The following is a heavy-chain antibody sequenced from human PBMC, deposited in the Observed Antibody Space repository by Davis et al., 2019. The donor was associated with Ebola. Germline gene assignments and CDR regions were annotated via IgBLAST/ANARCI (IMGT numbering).Heavy chain of an antibody. CDR3: ARDMWVELYCSGGSCYSHYYYYGMDV. V-gene: IGHV1-18*01. J-gene: IGHJ6*04. D-gene: IGHD2-15*01. CDR1: GYTFTSYG. CDR2: ISAYNGNT. Sequence: ASVKVSCKASGYTFTSYGISWVRQAPGQGLEWMGWISAYNGNTNYAQKLQGRVTMTTDTSTSTAYMELRSLRSDDTAVYYCARDMWVELYCSGGSCYSHYYYYGMDVWGKGTTVTVSS.